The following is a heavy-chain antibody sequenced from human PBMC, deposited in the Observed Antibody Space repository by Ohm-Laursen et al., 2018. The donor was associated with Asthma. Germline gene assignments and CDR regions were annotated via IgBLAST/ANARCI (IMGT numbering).Heavy chain of an antibody. Sequence: GAPVKVSCKASGYTFTSYGISWVRQAPGQGLEWMGWISAYNGNTNYAQKLQGRVTMTTDTSTSTAYMELRSLRSDDTAVYYCARDQDCGGDCYAKIDYWGQGTLVTVSS. V-gene: IGHV1-18*04. CDR1: GYTFTSYG. D-gene: IGHD2-21*02. CDR2: ISAYNGNT. CDR3: ARDQDCGGDCYAKIDY. J-gene: IGHJ4*02.